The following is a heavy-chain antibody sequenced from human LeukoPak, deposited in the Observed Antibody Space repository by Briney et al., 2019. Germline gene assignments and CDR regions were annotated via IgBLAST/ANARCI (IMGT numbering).Heavy chain of an antibody. CDR2: IRYDATNQ. Sequence: GGSLRLSCAASGFTFSNYAMHWVHQAPGKGLEWVAFIRYDATNQDYADYVKGRFTISRDNSKNTLYLQMNSLRTEDTAVYYCGTTILGGVYWGQGTLVTVSS. J-gene: IGHJ4*02. CDR3: GTTILGGVY. D-gene: IGHD3-3*01. V-gene: IGHV3-30*02. CDR1: GFTFSNYA.